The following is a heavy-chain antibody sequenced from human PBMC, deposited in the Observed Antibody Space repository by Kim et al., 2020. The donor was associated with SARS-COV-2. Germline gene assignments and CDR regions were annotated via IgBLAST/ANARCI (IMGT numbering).Heavy chain of an antibody. D-gene: IGHD6-19*01. Sequence: GGSLRLSCVGFGFNFNDYCINWVRQAPGKGLEWISYISRTSGSIYYADSVKGRFTIARDKAEKSVFLQMNSLRDDDTAVYYCARELEIWTMAVLIGVPTYYNGLDVWGRGTTVTVSS. J-gene: IGHJ6*02. CDR2: ISRTSGSI. V-gene: IGHV3-48*02. CDR1: GFNFNDYC. CDR3: ARELEIWTMAVLIGVPTYYNGLDV.